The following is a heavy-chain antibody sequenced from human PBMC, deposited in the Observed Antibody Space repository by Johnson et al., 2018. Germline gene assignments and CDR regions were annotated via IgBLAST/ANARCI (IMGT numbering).Heavy chain of an antibody. CDR1: GFTFSSYD. Sequence: QVQLVQSGGGVVQPGRSLRLSCAASGFTFSSYDMHWVRQAPGKGLEWVTVISYDGSNRYYADSVKGRFTISRDNYKNTLYLETNSLRPEDTAVYYCAKPSLGTKGAFVIWGQGTMVTVSS. CDR2: ISYDGSNR. J-gene: IGHJ3*02. V-gene: IGHV3-30*18. D-gene: IGHD2-2*01. CDR3: AKPSLGTKGAFVI.